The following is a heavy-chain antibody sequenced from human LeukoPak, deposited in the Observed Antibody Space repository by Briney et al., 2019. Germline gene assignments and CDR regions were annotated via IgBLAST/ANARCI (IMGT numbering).Heavy chain of an antibody. J-gene: IGHJ5*02. Sequence: GGSLRLSCAASGFTFSSYGMHWARQAPGKGLEWLAVISYDGGHKFYADSLKGRFTVSRDNSKNTLYLQMNSLRAEDTALYYCKLGYCSGGSCYDHWGQGTLVTVSS. CDR1: GFTFSSYG. D-gene: IGHD2-15*01. CDR2: ISYDGGHK. V-gene: IGHV3-30*03. CDR3: KLGYCSGGSCYDH.